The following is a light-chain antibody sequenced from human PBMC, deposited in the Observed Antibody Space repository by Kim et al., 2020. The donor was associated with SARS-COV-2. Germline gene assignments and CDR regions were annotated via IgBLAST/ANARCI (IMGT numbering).Light chain of an antibody. CDR1: SSNIAINY. J-gene: IGLJ3*02. Sequence: ELTQPPSASGTPGQRVTISCSGSSSNIAINYVYWYQQIPGTAPKLLISRTNQRPSGVPDRFSGSKSGPSASLAISGLRSEDEADYYCATRDDSLSAWVFGGGTKLTVL. V-gene: IGLV1-47*01. CDR2: RTN. CDR3: ATRDDSLSAWV.